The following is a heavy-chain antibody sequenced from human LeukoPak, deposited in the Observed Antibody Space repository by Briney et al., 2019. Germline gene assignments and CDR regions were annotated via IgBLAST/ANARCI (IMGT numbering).Heavy chain of an antibody. D-gene: IGHD2-15*01. CDR2: INHSGST. CDR1: GGSFSGYY. V-gene: IGHV4-34*01. J-gene: IGHJ4*02. CDR3: ARGPLVAAFCDY. Sequence: SETLSLTCAVYGGSFSGYYWSWIRQPPGKGLEWIGEINHSGSTNYNPSLKSRVTISVDTSKNQFSLKLSSVTAPDTAVYYCARGPLVAAFCDYWGQGTLVTVSS.